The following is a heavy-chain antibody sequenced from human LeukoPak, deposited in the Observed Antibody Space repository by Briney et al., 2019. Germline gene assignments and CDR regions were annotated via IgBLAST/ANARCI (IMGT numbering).Heavy chain of an antibody. Sequence: PSQTLSLTCTVSGGSISSGDYYWSWIRQPPGKGLEWIGYIYYSGSTYYNPSLKSRVTISVDTSKNQFSLKLSSVTAAGTAVYYCARSSSMVRGVIIVFAFDIWGQGTMVTVSS. CDR2: IYYSGST. CDR1: GGSISSGDYY. CDR3: ARSSSMVRGVIIVFAFDI. V-gene: IGHV4-30-4*08. J-gene: IGHJ3*02. D-gene: IGHD3-10*01.